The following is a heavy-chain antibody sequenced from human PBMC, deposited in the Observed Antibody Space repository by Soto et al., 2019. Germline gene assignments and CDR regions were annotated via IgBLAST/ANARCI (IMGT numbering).Heavy chain of an antibody. CDR3: ARATGGVVQSSWFDP. V-gene: IGHV4-4*02. Sequence: PSETMSLTCAVSGGSISSSNWWSWVRQPPGKGLEWIGEIYHSGSTNYNPSLKSRVTISVDKSKNQFSLKLSSVTAADTAVYYCARATGGVVQSSWFDPWGQGTLGTVSS. D-gene: IGHD2-15*01. CDR1: GGSISSSNW. J-gene: IGHJ5*02. CDR2: IYHSGST.